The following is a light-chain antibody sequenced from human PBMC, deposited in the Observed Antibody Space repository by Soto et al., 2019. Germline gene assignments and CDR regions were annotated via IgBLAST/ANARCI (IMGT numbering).Light chain of an antibody. J-gene: IGLJ3*02. CDR3: ATWDDSLIGPV. V-gene: IGLV1-44*01. CDR1: TSNIGINT. CDR2: TDN. Sequence: QSVLTQPPSASGTPGQRVIISCSGSTSNIGINTVNWYQQVPGTAPKLLIYTDNHRPSGVPDRFSGSRSGTSASLAISGLQSEDAADYYCATWDDSLIGPVFGGGTKLTVL.